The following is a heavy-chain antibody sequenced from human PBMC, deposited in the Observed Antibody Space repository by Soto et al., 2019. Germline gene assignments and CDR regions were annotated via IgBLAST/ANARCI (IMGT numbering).Heavy chain of an antibody. CDR3: ARMLNWNYYYYYGMDV. D-gene: IGHD1-20*01. V-gene: IGHV2-70*01. Sequence: GSGPTLVNPTHTLTLTCTFSGFSLSTSGMCVSWIRQPPGKALEWLALIDWDDDKYYSTSLRTRLTISKDTSKNQVVLTMTNMDPVDTATYYCARMLNWNYYYYYGMDVWGQGTTVTVSS. J-gene: IGHJ6*02. CDR2: IDWDDDK. CDR1: GFSLSTSGMC.